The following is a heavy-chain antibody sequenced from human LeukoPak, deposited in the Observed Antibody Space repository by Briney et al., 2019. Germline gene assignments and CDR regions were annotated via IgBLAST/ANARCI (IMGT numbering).Heavy chain of an antibody. CDR2: ISPNNGDT. V-gene: IGHV1-2*06. CDR3: ARERITAAEAFDI. CDR1: GYPFTGYY. Sequence: ASVKVSCKASGYPFTGYYMHWVRQAPGQGLAWMGQISPNNGDTNYAQRFQGRVTMTRDTSSSTAYMELIRLTSDDTAVYYCARERITAAEAFDIWGQGTMVTVSS. D-gene: IGHD6-13*01. J-gene: IGHJ3*02.